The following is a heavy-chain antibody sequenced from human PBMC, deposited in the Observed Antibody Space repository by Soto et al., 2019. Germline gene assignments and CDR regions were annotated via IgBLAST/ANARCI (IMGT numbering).Heavy chain of an antibody. Sequence: TGGSLRLSCAASGFTFSSYSMNWVRQAPGKGLEWVSSISSSSSYIYYADSVKGRFTISRDNAKNSLYLQMNSLRAEDTAVYYCARDYSSSWSTYYYYYGMDVWGQGTTVTVSS. CDR1: GFTFSSYS. CDR3: ARDYSSSWSTYYYYYGMDV. V-gene: IGHV3-21*01. J-gene: IGHJ6*02. D-gene: IGHD6-13*01. CDR2: ISSSSSYI.